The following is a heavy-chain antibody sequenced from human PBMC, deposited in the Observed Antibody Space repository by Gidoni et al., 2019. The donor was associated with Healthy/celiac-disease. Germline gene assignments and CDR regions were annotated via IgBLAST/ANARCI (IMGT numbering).Heavy chain of an antibody. Sequence: QVQLQESGPGLVKPSQTLSLTCTVSGGSISSGSYYWSWIRQPAGKGLEWIGRIYTSGSTNYNPSLKSRVTISVDTSKNQFSLKLSSVTAADTAVYYCARADDYGALGLFDYWGQGTLVTVSS. CDR3: ARADDYGALGLFDY. D-gene: IGHD4-17*01. CDR2: IYTSGST. V-gene: IGHV4-61*02. J-gene: IGHJ4*02. CDR1: GGSISSGSYY.